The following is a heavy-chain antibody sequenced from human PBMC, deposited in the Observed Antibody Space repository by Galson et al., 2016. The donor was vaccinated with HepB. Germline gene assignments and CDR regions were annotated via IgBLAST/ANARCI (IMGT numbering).Heavy chain of an antibody. CDR2: IYYSGST. V-gene: IGHV4-31*03. CDR1: GGSISSGGYY. D-gene: IGHD6-13*01. Sequence: TLSLTCTVSGGSISSGGYYWSWIRQHPGKGLGWIGYIYYSGSTYYNPSLKSRVTISVDTSKNQFSLKLSSVTAADTAVYYCASGSIAAETAYWGQGTLVTVSS. J-gene: IGHJ4*02. CDR3: ASGSIAAETAY.